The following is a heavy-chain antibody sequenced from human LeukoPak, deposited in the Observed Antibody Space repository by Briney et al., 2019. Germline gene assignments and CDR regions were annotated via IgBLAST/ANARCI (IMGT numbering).Heavy chain of an antibody. V-gene: IGHV3-23*01. D-gene: IGHD6-13*01. CDR1: GFTFSSYA. J-gene: IGHJ6*04. Sequence: GGSLRLSCAASGFTFSSYAMSWVRQAPGKGLEWVSAISGSGGSTYYADSVKGRFTISRDNSKSTLYLQMNSLRAEDTAVYYCAKGHSSTWYGTDVWGEGTTVTVSS. CDR3: AKGHSSTWYGTDV. CDR2: ISGSGGST.